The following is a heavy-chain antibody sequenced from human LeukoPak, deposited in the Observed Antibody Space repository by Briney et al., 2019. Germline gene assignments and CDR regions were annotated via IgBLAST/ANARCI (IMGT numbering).Heavy chain of an antibody. D-gene: IGHD6-6*01. CDR1: GGTFSSYA. CDR3: ARAYSSSSLVFDY. V-gene: IGHV1-69*05. Sequence: VASVKVSCKAAGGTFSSYAISWVRQAPGQGLEWMGRIIPIFGTANYAQKFQGRVTITTDESTSTAYMELGSLRSEDTAVYYCARAYSSSSLVFDYWGQGTLVTVSS. CDR2: IIPIFGTA. J-gene: IGHJ4*02.